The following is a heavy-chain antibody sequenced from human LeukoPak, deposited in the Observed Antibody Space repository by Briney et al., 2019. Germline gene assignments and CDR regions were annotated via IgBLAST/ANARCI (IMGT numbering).Heavy chain of an antibody. J-gene: IGHJ4*02. D-gene: IGHD3-10*01. CDR3: ARLMGYYGSGSYRPFDY. V-gene: IGHV1-2*02. Sequence: ASVKVSCKASGYTFTGYYMHWVRPAPGQGLEWMGWINPNSGGTNYAQKFQGRVTMTRDTSISTAYMELSRLRSDDTAVYYCARLMGYYGSGSYRPFDYWGQGTLVTVSS. CDR2: INPNSGGT. CDR1: GYTFTGYY.